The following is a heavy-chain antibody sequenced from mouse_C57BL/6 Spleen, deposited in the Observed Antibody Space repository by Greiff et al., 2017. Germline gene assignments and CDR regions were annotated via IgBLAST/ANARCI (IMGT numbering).Heavy chain of an antibody. V-gene: IGHV1-54*01. CDR2: INPGSGGT. CDR3: ARTVVATDWYFDG. D-gene: IGHD1-1*01. CDR1: GYAFTNYL. J-gene: IGHJ1*03. Sequence: VQLQESGAELVRPGTSVKVSCKASGYAFTNYLIEWVKQRPGQGLEWIGVINPGSGGTNYNEKFKGKATLTADKSSSTAYMQLSSLTSEDSAVYFCARTVVATDWYFDGWGTGPTVTVSS.